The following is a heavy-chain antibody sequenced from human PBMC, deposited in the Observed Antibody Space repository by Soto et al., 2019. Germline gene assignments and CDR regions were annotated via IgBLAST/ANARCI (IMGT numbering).Heavy chain of an antibody. CDR1: GYTFISYG. CDR2: ISPYNGKT. CDR3: ARAGFSTSWIGILATGAHCVEIDC. Sequence: QVQLVQSGAEVKKTGASVEVSCKASGYTFISYGISWVRQAPGQGLEGMGWISPYNGKTNYAQTFQGRATMTTDTSTSTAYMELRSLRSDDTAVYYCARAGFSTSWIGILATGAHCVEIDCWGQGTLVTVSS. D-gene: IGHD6-13*01. V-gene: IGHV1-18*01. J-gene: IGHJ4*02.